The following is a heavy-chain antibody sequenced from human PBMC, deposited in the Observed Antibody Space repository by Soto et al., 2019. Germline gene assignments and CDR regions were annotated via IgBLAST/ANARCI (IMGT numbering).Heavy chain of an antibody. CDR2: ISSSSSYT. D-gene: IGHD3-16*01. CDR1: GFKFSDFY. J-gene: IGHJ6*02. V-gene: IGHV3-11*06. Sequence: QVQLVESGGGLVKPGGSLRLSCAASGFKFSDFYMTWVRQAPGKGLDWISVISSSSSYTSYADSVKGRFTISRDNASNALFLQINSLRAEDTAVYYCARPIYTSSSGFRFLDVWGQGTTVTVSS. CDR3: ARPIYTSSSGFRFLDV.